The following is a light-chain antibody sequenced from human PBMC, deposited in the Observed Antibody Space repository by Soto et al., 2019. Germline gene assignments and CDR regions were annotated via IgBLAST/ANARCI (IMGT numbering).Light chain of an antibody. CDR1: QTISSW. CDR2: KAS. V-gene: IGKV1-5*03. Sequence: TQMTHSPATRSGPVSYRVTITCRASQTISSWLAWYQQKPGKAPKLLIYKASTLKSGVPSRFSGSGSGTEFTLTISSLQPDDFATYYCQHYNSYSEAFGQGTKVDI. J-gene: IGKJ1*01. CDR3: QHYNSYSEA.